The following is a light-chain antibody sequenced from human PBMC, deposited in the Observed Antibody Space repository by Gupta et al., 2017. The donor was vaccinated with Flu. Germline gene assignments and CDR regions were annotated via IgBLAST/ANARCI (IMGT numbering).Light chain of an antibody. CDR1: SPRPSF. CDR3: QCRDSSGNHLI. CDR2: SKS. V-gene: IGLV3-19*01. Sequence: QGDSPRPSFAHWYRQKPEQAQILVIFSKSNRPSWIPDRFSGSGSGNTASLTITGAQAEDEADYYCQCRDSSGNHLIFGRGTKLTVL. J-gene: IGLJ2*01.